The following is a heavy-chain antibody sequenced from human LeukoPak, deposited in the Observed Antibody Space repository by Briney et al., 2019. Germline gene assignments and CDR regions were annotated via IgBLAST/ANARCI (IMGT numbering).Heavy chain of an antibody. CDR3: ARDFGPHYYDSSGYGY. J-gene: IGHJ4*02. D-gene: IGHD3-22*01. CDR1: GFTFSSYG. V-gene: IGHV3-33*01. CDR2: IWYDGSNK. Sequence: GRSLRLPCAASGFTFSSYGMPWVRQAPGKGLEWVAVIWYDGSNKYYADSVKGRFTISRDNSKNTLYLQMNSLRAEDTAVYYCARDFGPHYYDSSGYGYWGQGTLVTVSS.